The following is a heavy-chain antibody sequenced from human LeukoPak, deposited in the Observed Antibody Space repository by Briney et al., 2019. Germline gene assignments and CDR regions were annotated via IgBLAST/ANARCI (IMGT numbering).Heavy chain of an antibody. CDR1: GFTFGDYA. J-gene: IGHJ4*02. D-gene: IGHD2-15*01. Sequence: GGSLSLSCTASGFTFGDYAMSWFRQAPGGGLEWVGFIRSKAHGGTTEYAASVKGRFTISRDDSKSIAYLQMDSLKTEDTAVYYCTRAGRYCSGGSCYSFYWGQGTLVTVSS. CDR3: TRAGRYCSGGSCYSFY. CDR2: IRSKAHGGTT. V-gene: IGHV3-49*03.